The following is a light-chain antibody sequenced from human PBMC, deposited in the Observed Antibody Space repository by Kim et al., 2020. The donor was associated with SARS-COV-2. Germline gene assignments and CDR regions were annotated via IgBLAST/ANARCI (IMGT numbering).Light chain of an antibody. J-gene: IGLJ3*02. V-gene: IGLV10-54*01. CDR1: SNNVGNEG. CDR3: SAWDSSLSVWV. Sequence: QAGLTQPPSVSKDLRQTATLTCTGNSNNVGNEGVAWLQQHQGHPSKLLSYRNNNRPSGISERLSASRSGNTASLTITGLQPEDEADYYCSAWDSSLSVWVFGGGTQLTVL. CDR2: RNN.